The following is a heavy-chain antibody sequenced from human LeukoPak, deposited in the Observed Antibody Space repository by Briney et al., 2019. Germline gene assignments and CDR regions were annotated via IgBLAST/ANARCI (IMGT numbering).Heavy chain of an antibody. CDR3: ARWYCSGGSCYPRFDY. CDR2: ISSSSSYT. D-gene: IGHD2-15*01. J-gene: IGHJ4*02. V-gene: IGHV3-11*06. Sequence: PGGSLRLSCAASGFTFRDYYMSWIRQAPGKGPEWVSYISSSSSYTNYADSVKGRFTISRDNAKHSLYLQMNSLRAEDTAVYYCARWYCSGGSCYPRFDYWGQGTLVTVSS. CDR1: GFTFRDYY.